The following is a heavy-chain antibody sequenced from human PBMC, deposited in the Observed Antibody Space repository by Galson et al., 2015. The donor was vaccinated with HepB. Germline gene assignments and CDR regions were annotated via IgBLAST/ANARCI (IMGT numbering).Heavy chain of an antibody. V-gene: IGHV3-7*01. CDR1: GFTFSSYW. Sequence: SLRLSCAASGFTFSSYWMSWVRQAPGKGLEWVANIRQDGSEKYYVDSVKGRFTISRDNAKNSLYLQMNSLRAEDTAVYYCARDEPSGSYSFDSWGQGALVTVSS. D-gene: IGHD1-26*01. J-gene: IGHJ4*02. CDR2: IRQDGSEK. CDR3: ARDEPSGSYSFDS.